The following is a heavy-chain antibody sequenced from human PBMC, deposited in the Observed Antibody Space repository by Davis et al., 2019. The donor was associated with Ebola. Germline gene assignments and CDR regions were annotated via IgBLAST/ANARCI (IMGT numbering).Heavy chain of an antibody. CDR1: GGTFSSYA. D-gene: IGHD4-11*01. V-gene: IGHV1-69*04. CDR2: IIPILGIA. J-gene: IGHJ4*02. CDR3: ARASTVTPFDY. Sequence: SVKVSCKASGGTFSSYAISWVRQAPGQGLEWMGRIIPILGIANYAQKFQGRVTITADKSTSTAYMELSSLRSEDTAVYYCARASTVTPFDYWGQGTLVTVSS.